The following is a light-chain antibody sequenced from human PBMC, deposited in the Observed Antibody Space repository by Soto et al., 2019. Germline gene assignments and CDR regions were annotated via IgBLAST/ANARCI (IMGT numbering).Light chain of an antibody. CDR2: DAS. CDR3: QQRSNWHPIFT. J-gene: IGKJ3*01. Sequence: EIVLTQSPATLSLSPGERATLSCRASQGVSSYLAWYQQKPGQAPRLLIYDASNRATGIPARFSGSGPGTDFTLTISSLEPEDFAVYYCQQRSNWHPIFTFGPGTKVDIK. V-gene: IGKV3D-11*01. CDR1: QGVSSY.